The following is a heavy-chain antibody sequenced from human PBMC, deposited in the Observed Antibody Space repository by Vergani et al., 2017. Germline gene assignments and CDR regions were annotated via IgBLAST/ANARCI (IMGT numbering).Heavy chain of an antibody. J-gene: IGHJ4*02. V-gene: IGHV1-2*02. CDR2: IYPNSGGT. CDR3: ARGGVRYSSWSVGY. Sequence: QVQLVQSGAEVQKPGASVKVSCKASGYTFTVYYMHWVRQAPGQGLGWMGWIYPNSGGTHYAQKFQGRVTMTRDTSISTAYMELSRLRSDDTAMYYCARGGVRYSSWSVGYWGQGTLVTVSS. CDR1: GYTFTVYY. D-gene: IGHD6-6*01.